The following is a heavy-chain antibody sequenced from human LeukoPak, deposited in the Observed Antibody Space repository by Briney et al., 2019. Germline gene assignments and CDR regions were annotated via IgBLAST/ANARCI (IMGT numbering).Heavy chain of an antibody. CDR2: IYSTGST. Sequence: SETLSLTCTVSGGSISSYYWSWLRQSPGKGLEWIGYIYSTGSTNHNPFLKSRVNISLDTSKNQSSLNLTSVTAADTAFYYCARHGSRMSPFTIWGQGTVVTVSS. J-gene: IGHJ3*02. D-gene: IGHD2-2*03. V-gene: IGHV4-59*08. CDR3: ARHGSRMSPFTI. CDR1: GGSISSYY.